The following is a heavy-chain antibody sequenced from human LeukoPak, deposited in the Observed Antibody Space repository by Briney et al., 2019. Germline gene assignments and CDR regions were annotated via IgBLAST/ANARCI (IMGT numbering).Heavy chain of an antibody. V-gene: IGHV3-23*01. J-gene: IGHJ4*02. CDR2: ISGSGYSA. Sequence: GGSLRLSCAVSGFTFSSYGMSWVRQAPGKGLEWVSAISGSGYSAYYADSVKGRFTISRDNAKNSLYLQMNSLRAEDTAVYYCARAYYDFWSGGLGDYWGQGTLVTVSS. CDR1: GFTFSSYG. D-gene: IGHD3-3*01. CDR3: ARAYYDFWSGGLGDY.